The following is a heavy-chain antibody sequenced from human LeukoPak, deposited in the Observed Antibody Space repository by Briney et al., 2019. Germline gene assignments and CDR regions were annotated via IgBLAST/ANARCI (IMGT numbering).Heavy chain of an antibody. D-gene: IGHD5-12*01. J-gene: IGHJ4*02. Sequence: PSETLSLTCTVSGGSISSYYWSWIRQPPGKGLEWIGYIYYSGSTNYNPSLKSRVTISVDTSKNQFSLKLSSATAADTAVYYCARSGSGYLRYYFDYWGQGTLVTVSS. CDR1: GGSISSYY. CDR2: IYYSGST. V-gene: IGHV4-59*12. CDR3: ARSGSGYLRYYFDY.